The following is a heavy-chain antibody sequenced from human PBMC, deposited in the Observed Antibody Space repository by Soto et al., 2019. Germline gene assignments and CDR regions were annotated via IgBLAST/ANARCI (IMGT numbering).Heavy chain of an antibody. D-gene: IGHD4-17*01. J-gene: IGHJ4*02. CDR1: GGSISSYY. V-gene: IGHV4-59*08. Sequence: SETLSLTCTVSGGSISSYYWSWIRQPPGKGLEWIGYIYYSGSTNYNPSLKSRVTISVDTSKNQFSLKLSSVTAADTAVYYCARHVSTATYDYWGQRTLVTVSS. CDR2: IYYSGST. CDR3: ARHVSTATYDY.